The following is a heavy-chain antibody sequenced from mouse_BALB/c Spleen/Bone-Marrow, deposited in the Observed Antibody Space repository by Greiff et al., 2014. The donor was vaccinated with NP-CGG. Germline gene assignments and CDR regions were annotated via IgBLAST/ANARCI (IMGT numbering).Heavy chain of an antibody. J-gene: IGHJ3*01. CDR2: INPSSGYT. Sequence: VQLQESGAELARPGASVKMSCKASGYTFTSYTMHWVKQRPGQGLEWTGYINPSSGYTNYNQKFKDKATLTADKSSSTAYMQLSSLTAEDSVVYYCARSYYDYDRAWFAYWGQGTLVTASA. CDR1: GYTFTSYT. V-gene: IGHV1-4*01. D-gene: IGHD2-4*01. CDR3: ARSYYDYDRAWFAY.